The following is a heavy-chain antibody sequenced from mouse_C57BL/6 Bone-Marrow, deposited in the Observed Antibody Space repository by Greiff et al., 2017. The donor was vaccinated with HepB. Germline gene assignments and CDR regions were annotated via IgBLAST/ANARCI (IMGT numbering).Heavy chain of an antibody. D-gene: IGHD1-1*01. CDR1: GYSFTGYY. J-gene: IGHJ1*03. Sequence: VQLQQSGPELVKPGASVKISCKASGYSFTGYYMNWVKQSPEKSLEWIGEINPSTGGTTYNQKFKAKATLTVDKSSSTAYMQLKSLTSEDSAVYYCARDGSSSWHFDVWGTGTTVTVSS. CDR3: ARDGSSSWHFDV. V-gene: IGHV1-42*01. CDR2: INPSTGGT.